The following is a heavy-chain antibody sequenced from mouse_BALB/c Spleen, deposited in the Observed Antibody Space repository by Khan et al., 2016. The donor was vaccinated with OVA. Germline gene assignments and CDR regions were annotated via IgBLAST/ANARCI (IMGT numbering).Heavy chain of an antibody. CDR3: ATSYFYGYYFDY. D-gene: IGHD1-1*01. Sequence: EVELVESGGGLVQPGGSRKLSCAASGFTFSTYGMHWVRQAPEKGLEWVAYISGDSSTVYYADIVKGRFTISRDNPKNTLFLQMTSLMSEDTARYYCATSYFYGYYFDYWGPGTTLTVSS. V-gene: IGHV5-17*02. CDR1: GFTFSTYG. CDR2: ISGDSSTV. J-gene: IGHJ2*01.